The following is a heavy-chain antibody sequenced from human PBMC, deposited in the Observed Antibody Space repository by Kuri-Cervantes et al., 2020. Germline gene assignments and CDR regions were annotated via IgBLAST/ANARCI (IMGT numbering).Heavy chain of an antibody. CDR1: GFTFSSYW. Sequence: ETLSLTCAASGFTFSSYWMSWVRQAPGKGLEWVANIKQDGSEKYYVDSVKGRFTISRDNAKNSLYLQMNSLRAEDTAVYYCARDHCSSTSCYPANFDYWGQGTLVTVSS. CDR3: ARDHCSSTSCYPANFDY. V-gene: IGHV3-7*01. J-gene: IGHJ4*02. CDR2: IKQDGSEK. D-gene: IGHD2-2*01.